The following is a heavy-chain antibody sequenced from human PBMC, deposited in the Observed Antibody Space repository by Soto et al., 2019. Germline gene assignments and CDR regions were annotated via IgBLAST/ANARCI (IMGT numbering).Heavy chain of an antibody. Sequence: LRLSCAASGFTFSSYAMHWVRQAPGKGLEWVAVISYDGSNKYYADSVKGRFTISRDNSKNTLYLQMNSLRAEDTAVYYCARDLPDYGDYGPWWFDPWGQGTLVTVSS. J-gene: IGHJ5*02. CDR1: GFTFSSYA. CDR3: ARDLPDYGDYGPWWFDP. V-gene: IGHV3-30-3*01. D-gene: IGHD4-17*01. CDR2: ISYDGSNK.